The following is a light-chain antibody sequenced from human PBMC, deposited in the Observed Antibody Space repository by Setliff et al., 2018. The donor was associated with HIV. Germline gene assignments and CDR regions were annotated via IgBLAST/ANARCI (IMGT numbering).Light chain of an antibody. CDR2: EVS. Sequence: QSALTQPASVSGSPGRSITVSCTGTSSDVGAYNYVSWYQQHPGKAPKLMIYEVSNRPSGVSNRFSGSKSGNTASLTISGLQAEDEADYYCSSYTSNSTPVFGTGTKVTVL. CDR1: SSDVGAYNY. CDR3: SSYTSNSTPV. J-gene: IGLJ1*01. V-gene: IGLV2-14*01.